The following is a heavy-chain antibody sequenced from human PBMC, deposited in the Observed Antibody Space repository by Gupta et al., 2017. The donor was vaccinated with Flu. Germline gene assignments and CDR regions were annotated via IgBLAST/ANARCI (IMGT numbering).Heavy chain of an antibody. Sequence: SSNYYWGWIRQPPGKGLEWIGSIYYSGSTYYNPSLKSRVTISVDTSKNQFSLKLNSVTAADTAVYYCARHPQSYNNWCDTWGQGTLVTVSS. CDR3: ARHPQSYNNWCDT. D-gene: IGHD1-20*01. CDR2: IYYSGST. V-gene: IGHV4-39*01. CDR1: SSNYY. J-gene: IGHJ5*02.